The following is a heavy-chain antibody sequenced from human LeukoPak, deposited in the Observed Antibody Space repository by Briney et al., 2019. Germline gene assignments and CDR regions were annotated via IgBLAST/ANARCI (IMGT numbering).Heavy chain of an antibody. D-gene: IGHD2-2*01. CDR1: GFTFSNAW. V-gene: IGHV3-15*01. CDR3: TTDRGYCSSTSCSWEDWFDP. J-gene: IGHJ5*02. CDR2: IKSKTDGGTT. Sequence: GGSLRLSCAASGFTFSNAWMSWVRQAPGKGLEWVGRIKSKTDGGTTDYAAPVKGRFTISRDDSKNTLYLQMNSLKTEDTAVYYCTTDRGYCSSTSCSWEDWFDPWGQGTLVTVSS.